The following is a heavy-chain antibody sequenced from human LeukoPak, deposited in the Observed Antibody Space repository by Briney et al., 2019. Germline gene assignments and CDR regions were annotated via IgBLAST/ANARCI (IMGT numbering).Heavy chain of an antibody. D-gene: IGHD3-10*01. CDR2: INHSGST. CDR3: AREALWLGDPRRPTAGFDL. J-gene: IGHJ2*01. Sequence: PSETLSLTCAVYGGSFSGYYWSWIRQPPGKGLEWIGEINHSGSTNYNPSLKSRVTISVDTSKNQFSLKLSSVTAADTAVYYCAREALWLGDPRRPTAGFDLWGRGTLVTVSS. CDR1: GGSFSGYY. V-gene: IGHV4-34*01.